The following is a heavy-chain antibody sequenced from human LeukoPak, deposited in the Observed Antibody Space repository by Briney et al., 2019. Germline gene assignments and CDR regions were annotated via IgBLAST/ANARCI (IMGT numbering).Heavy chain of an antibody. D-gene: IGHD6-25*01. CDR1: GFTFSSYA. J-gene: IGHJ5*02. CDR3: ARGPTGYRTDNWFDP. V-gene: IGHV3-23*01. Sequence: PGGSLRLSCAASGFTFSSYAMSWVRQAPGKGLEWVSAISGSGGSTYYADSVKGRFTISRDNAKNSLYLQMNSLRAEDTAVYYCARGPTGYRTDNWFDPWGQGTLVTVSS. CDR2: ISGSGGST.